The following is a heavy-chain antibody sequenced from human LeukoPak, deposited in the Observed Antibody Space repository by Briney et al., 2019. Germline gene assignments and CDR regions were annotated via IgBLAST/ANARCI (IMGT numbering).Heavy chain of an antibody. V-gene: IGHV3-21*04. D-gene: IGHD3-9*01. J-gene: IGHJ4*02. CDR2: ISSSSSYI. Sequence: PGGSLRLSCAASGFTFSSYSMNWVRQAPGKGLEWVSSISSSSSYIYYAGSVKGRFTISRDNAKNSLYLQMNSLRAEDTAVYYCARDILTGYQPYFDYWGQGTLVTVSS. CDR1: GFTFSSYS. CDR3: ARDILTGYQPYFDY.